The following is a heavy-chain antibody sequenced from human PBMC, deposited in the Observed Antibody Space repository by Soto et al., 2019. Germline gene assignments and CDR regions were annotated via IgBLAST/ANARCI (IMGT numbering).Heavy chain of an antibody. V-gene: IGHV1-69*13. CDR2: IIPIFGTA. CDR3: ASVETQRYYYGMDV. CDR1: GGTFSSYA. J-gene: IGHJ6*02. D-gene: IGHD2-15*01. Sequence: ASVKVSCKASGGTFSSYAISWVRQAPGQGLEWMGGIIPIFGTADYAQKFQGRVTITADESTSTAYMELSSLRSEDTAVYYCASVETQRYYYGMDVWGQGTTVTVSS.